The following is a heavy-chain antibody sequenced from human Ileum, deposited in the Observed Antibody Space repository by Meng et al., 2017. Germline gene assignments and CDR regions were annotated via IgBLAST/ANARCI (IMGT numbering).Heavy chain of an antibody. CDR3: ARQYMVRGVIYAFDI. Sequence: SETLALTCTVSGGSISSYYWSWIRQPPGKGLEWIGYIYYSGSTNYNPSLKSRVTISVDTSKNQFSLKLSSVTAADTAVYYCARQYMVRGVIYAFDIWGQGTVVTVSS. CDR1: GGSISSYY. J-gene: IGHJ3*02. D-gene: IGHD3-10*01. CDR2: IYYSGST. V-gene: IGHV4-59*01.